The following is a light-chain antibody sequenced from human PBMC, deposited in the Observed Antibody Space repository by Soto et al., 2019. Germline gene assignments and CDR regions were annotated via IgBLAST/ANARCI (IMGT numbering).Light chain of an antibody. CDR1: QSVSSSY. CDR3: QQYGSSPPVYT. CDR2: GAS. Sequence: EIVLTQSPGTLSLSPGERATLSCRASQSVSSSYLAWYQQKPGQAPRLLIYGASIRAPGSLDRFSGSGSGTDFTLTSSRLEPEDFAVYYCQQYGSSPPVYTFGQGTKLQIK. V-gene: IGKV3-20*01. J-gene: IGKJ2*01.